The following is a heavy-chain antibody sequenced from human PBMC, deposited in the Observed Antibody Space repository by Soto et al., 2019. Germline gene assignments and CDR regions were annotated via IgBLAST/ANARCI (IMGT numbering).Heavy chain of an antibody. Sequence: PSETLSLTCTVSGGSMNDYYWSWIRQPAGKGLEWIGRIFTSGNTNYNPSLRSRLTMSVVTSTNQVSLRLTSVTAADTAVYYCASGRLVSRYYGLDVWGQGTTVTVSS. CDR2: IFTSGNT. J-gene: IGHJ6*02. CDR3: ASGRLVSRYYGLDV. V-gene: IGHV4-4*07. CDR1: GGSMNDYY. D-gene: IGHD6-6*01.